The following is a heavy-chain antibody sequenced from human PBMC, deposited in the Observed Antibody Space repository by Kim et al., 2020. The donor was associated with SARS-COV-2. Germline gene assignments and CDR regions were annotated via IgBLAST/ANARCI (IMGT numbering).Heavy chain of an antibody. CDR2: INHSGST. J-gene: IGHJ3*02. Sequence: SETLSLTCAVYGGSFSGYYWSWIRQPPGKGLEWIGEINHSGSTNYNPSLKSRVTISVDTSKNQFSLKLSSVTAADTAVYYCARAPGIAAAGHAEGAFDIWGQGTMVTVSS. CDR1: GGSFSGYY. D-gene: IGHD6-13*01. V-gene: IGHV4-34*01. CDR3: ARAPGIAAAGHAEGAFDI.